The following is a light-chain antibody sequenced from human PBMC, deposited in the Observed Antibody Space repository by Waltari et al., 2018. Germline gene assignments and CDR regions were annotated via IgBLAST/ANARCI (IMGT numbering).Light chain of an antibody. V-gene: IGLV2-23*02. Sequence: QSALTQPASVSASPGPSITISCTGPSSDVGSFNLVSWYQRHPGKAPKLMIYEVNKRPSGVSNRFSGSKSGNTASLTISGLQAEDEADYYCCSYAGSSTFVFGGGTKLTVL. J-gene: IGLJ2*01. CDR1: SSDVGSFNL. CDR2: EVN. CDR3: CSYAGSSTFV.